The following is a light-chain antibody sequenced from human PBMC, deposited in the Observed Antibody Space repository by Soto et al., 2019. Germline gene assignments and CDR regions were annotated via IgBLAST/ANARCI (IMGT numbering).Light chain of an antibody. CDR1: QTISSY. V-gene: IGKV1-5*03. CDR2: RAS. J-gene: IGKJ2*01. CDR3: QQYNTYLYT. Sequence: DIQMTQSPSTLSASVGDRVTITCRASQTISSYLAWYQQKPGKAPNLLIYRASSVQSGVPSRFSGSGSGTELTLTISSLQPDDSATYYCQQYNTYLYTFGQGTKLEI.